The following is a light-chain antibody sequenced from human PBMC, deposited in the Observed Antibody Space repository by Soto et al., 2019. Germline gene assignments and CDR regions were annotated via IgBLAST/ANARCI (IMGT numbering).Light chain of an antibody. CDR3: QQYGSSPGT. CDR2: GAS. Sequence: EIVLTQSPGTLSLSPGERATLSCRASQSVSSSYFAWYQQIPGQAPRLLIYGASSRATGIPDRFSGSGSGTDFTLTISRLEPEDFALYYCQQYGSSPGTFGQGTKVEIK. J-gene: IGKJ1*01. CDR1: QSVSSSY. V-gene: IGKV3-20*01.